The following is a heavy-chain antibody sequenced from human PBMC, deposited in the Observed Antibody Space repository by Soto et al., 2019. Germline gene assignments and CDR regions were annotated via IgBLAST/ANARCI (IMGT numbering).Heavy chain of an antibody. V-gene: IGHV3-11*03. CDR3: ARVYDILTSAWLDP. CDR2: ISTNSRYT. J-gene: IGHJ5*02. D-gene: IGHD3-9*01. CDR1: GFTLSDYY. Sequence: GGSLRLSCAASGFTLSDYYMTWIRQAPGKGLEWISYISTNSRYTKYADSVKGRFTISRDDAKNSLYLQMNSLSVDDTAVYYCARVYDILTSAWLDPWGQGTLVTVSS.